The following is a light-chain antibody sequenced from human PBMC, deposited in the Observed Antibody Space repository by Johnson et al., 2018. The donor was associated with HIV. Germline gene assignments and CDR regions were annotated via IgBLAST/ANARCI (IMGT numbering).Light chain of an antibody. CDR3: GTWDGTLSGV. Sequence: QSVLTQPPSVSAAPGQKINISCSGSTSNIGSNYVSWYQQLPGTAPKLLIYDTNKRPSGIPDRFSGSKSGTSATLGITGLQAWDEADYYCGTWDGTLSGVFGTGTKVTVL. CDR2: DTN. V-gene: IGLV1-51*01. CDR1: TSNIGSNY. J-gene: IGLJ1*01.